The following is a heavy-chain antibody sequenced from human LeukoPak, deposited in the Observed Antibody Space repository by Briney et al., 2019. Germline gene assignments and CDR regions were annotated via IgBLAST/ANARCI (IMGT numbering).Heavy chain of an antibody. CDR2: MNPNSGNT. Sequence: ASVKVSCKASGYTFTSYGISWVRQAPGQGLEWMGWMNPNSGNTGYAQKFQGRVTMTRNTSISTAYMELSSLRSEDTAVYYCARGAFRGIWFGELELDYWGQGTLVTVSS. D-gene: IGHD3-10*01. V-gene: IGHV1-8*02. CDR1: GYTFTSYG. CDR3: ARGAFRGIWFGELELDY. J-gene: IGHJ4*02.